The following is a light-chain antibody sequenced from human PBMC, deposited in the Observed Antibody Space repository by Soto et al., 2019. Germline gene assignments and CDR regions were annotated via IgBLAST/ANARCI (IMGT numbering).Light chain of an antibody. Sequence: DIQMTQSPSSVSASVGERVTITCRASQIINKWLAWYQQKPGKAPTLLIYGASTLQSGVPSRFSGSGSGTDFTLTISSLQPEDFATYFCQQANSFPFTFGPGTKVDIQ. CDR3: QQANSFPFT. J-gene: IGKJ3*01. CDR2: GAS. V-gene: IGKV1-12*02. CDR1: QIINKW.